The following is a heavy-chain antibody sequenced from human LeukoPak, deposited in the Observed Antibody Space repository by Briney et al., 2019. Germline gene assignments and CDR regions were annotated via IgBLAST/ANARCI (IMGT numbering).Heavy chain of an antibody. CDR1: GFTSSSYS. Sequence: GGSLRLSCAASGFTSSSYSMNSVRQGPGRGRERVSSISSSSSYIYYADSVKGRFTISRDNAKNSLYLQMNSLRAEDTAVYYCARDSGGRVYYYYMDVWGKGTTVTVSS. J-gene: IGHJ6*03. D-gene: IGHD2-8*02. CDR2: ISSSSSYI. V-gene: IGHV3-21*01. CDR3: ARDSGGRVYYYYMDV.